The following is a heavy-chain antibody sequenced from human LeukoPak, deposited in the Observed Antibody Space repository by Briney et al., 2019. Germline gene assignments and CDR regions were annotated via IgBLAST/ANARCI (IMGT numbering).Heavy chain of an antibody. D-gene: IGHD1-26*01. CDR2: IYPGDSDT. V-gene: IGHV5-51*01. Sequence: GESLKISCKGSGYSFTSYWIGWVRQMPGKGLEWMGIIYPGDSDTRYSPSFQGQVTISADKSISTAYLQWSSLKASDTAMHYCVRLLGATTYYYGMDVWGQGTTVTVSS. CDR1: GYSFTSYW. CDR3: VRLLGATTYYYGMDV. J-gene: IGHJ6*02.